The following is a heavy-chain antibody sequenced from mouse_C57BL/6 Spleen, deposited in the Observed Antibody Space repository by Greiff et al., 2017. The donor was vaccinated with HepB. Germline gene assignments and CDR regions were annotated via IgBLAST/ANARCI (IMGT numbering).Heavy chain of an antibody. CDR2: IYPRSGNT. Sequence: QVQLQQSGAELARPGASVKLSCKASGYTFTSYGISWVKQRTGQGLEWIGEIYPRSGNTYYNEKFKGKATLTADKSSSTAYMELRSLTSEDSAVYFCARGVYYYGSSSYFDYWGQGTTLTVSS. D-gene: IGHD1-1*01. CDR1: GYTFTSYG. CDR3: ARGVYYYGSSSYFDY. J-gene: IGHJ2*01. V-gene: IGHV1-81*01.